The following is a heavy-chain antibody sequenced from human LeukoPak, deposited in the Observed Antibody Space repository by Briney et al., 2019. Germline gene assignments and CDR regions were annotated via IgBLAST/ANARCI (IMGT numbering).Heavy chain of an antibody. V-gene: IGHV3-23*01. CDR2: ISGSGRST. CDR1: GFTFSTYA. CDR3: TKTYDSSGYYYSGFDY. D-gene: IGHD3-22*01. J-gene: IGHJ4*02. Sequence: GGSLRLSCAASGFTFSTYAMNWLRQAPGKGLEWVSGISGSGRSTYYADSVKGRFTISRDNSKNTLYLQMNRLRAEDTALYYCTKTYDSSGYYYSGFDYWGQGTLVTVSS.